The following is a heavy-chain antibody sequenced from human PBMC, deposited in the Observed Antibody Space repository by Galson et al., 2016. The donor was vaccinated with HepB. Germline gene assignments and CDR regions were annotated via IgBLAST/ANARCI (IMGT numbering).Heavy chain of an antibody. J-gene: IGHJ4*02. V-gene: IGHV3-23*01. Sequence: SLRLSCAASGFVFSNFGLSWVRQAPGKGLEWVASIRTRRTTYYSDSVQGRFTISRDNSNNTLYLQMNGLRAEDTAVVYCAKERLVRRIFDHGGQGTLLTVSS. CDR3: AKERLVRRIFDH. D-gene: IGHD1-1*01. CDR2: IRTRRTT. CDR1: GFVFSNFG.